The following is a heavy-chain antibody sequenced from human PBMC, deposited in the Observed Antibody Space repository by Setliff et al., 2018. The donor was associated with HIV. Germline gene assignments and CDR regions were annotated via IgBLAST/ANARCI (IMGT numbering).Heavy chain of an antibody. Sequence: LSLTCTVSSDSIRFYYWTWIRQPPGKGLEWIGYIFDSGTTKYNPSVTSRVTISVDASKNQFFLQLISVTAADTAVYYCARQGGYNSPLMVWGQGKLVTVSS. J-gene: IGHJ4*02. D-gene: IGHD3-10*01. CDR3: ARQGGYNSPLMV. CDR1: SDSIRFYY. CDR2: IFDSGTT. V-gene: IGHV4-59*08.